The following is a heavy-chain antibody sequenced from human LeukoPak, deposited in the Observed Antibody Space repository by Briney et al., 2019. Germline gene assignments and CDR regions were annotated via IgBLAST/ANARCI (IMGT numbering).Heavy chain of an antibody. Sequence: GGSLRLSCAAPGFPFDDYAMHWVRQAPGKGLEGVSGISWNSCSIGYPDSVKGRFTISRDTATNSLYLQMTSPRPADTAVYYCAKQNPIFDYWGQGTLVTVSS. CDR2: ISWNSCSI. CDR1: GFPFDDYA. J-gene: IGHJ4*02. CDR3: AKQNPIFDY. V-gene: IGHV3-9*01.